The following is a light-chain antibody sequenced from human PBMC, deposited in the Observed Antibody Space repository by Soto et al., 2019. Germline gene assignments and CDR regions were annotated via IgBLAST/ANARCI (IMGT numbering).Light chain of an antibody. CDR3: QQYDNTLLT. CDR1: QDISNY. V-gene: IGKV1-33*01. Sequence: DIQMTQSPSSLSASVGDRVTITCQASQDISNYLNWYQQKPGKAPKLLIYDESNLETGVPSRFSGSGSGTDLTFTISSLQPEDIATYYCQQYDNTLLTFGGGTKVELQ. J-gene: IGKJ4*01. CDR2: DES.